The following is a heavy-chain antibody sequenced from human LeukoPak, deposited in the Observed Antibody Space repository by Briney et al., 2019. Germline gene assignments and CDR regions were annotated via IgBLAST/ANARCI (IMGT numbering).Heavy chain of an antibody. D-gene: IGHD1-26*01. J-gene: IGHJ4*02. CDR2: ISSSGDST. CDR3: GRDLGGRSGY. Sequence: GGSLRLSCAASGLSFSSYAMSWVRQAPGKGLEWASSISSSGDSTYYTNSVKGRFTISRDNSRNTLYLQMNSLRAEDTAVYYCGRDLGGRSGYWGQGTLVTVSS. CDR1: GLSFSSYA. V-gene: IGHV3-23*01.